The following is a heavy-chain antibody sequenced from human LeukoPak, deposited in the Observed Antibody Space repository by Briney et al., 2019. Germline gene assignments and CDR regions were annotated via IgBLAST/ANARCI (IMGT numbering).Heavy chain of an antibody. CDR1: GFIFHDYT. Sequence: SLRLSRTACGFIFHDYTMRGVRPAPGKELDGVGFIRSKAYGGTTEYAASVKGRFTISRDDSKSIAYLQMNSLKTEDTAVYYCTKSPKWGSLFDYWGQGTLVTVSS. CDR3: TKSPKWGSLFDY. CDR2: IRSKAYGGTT. D-gene: IGHD7-27*01. V-gene: IGHV3-49*04. J-gene: IGHJ4*02.